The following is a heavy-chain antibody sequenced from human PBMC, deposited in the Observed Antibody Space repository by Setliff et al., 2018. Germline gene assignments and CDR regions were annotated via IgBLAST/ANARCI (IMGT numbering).Heavy chain of an antibody. J-gene: IGHJ4*02. Sequence: SETLSLPCTVSGGSISSSSYYWGWIRQTPGKGLEWIGSIHYSGSTYYNPSLKSRVTISVDTSKNQFSLKLSSVTAADTAGYYCARGRSNFWGYYFDYWGQGTRVTGSS. V-gene: IGHV4-39*01. CDR1: GGSISSSSYY. D-gene: IGHD3-3*01. CDR2: IHYSGST. CDR3: ARGRSNFWGYYFDY.